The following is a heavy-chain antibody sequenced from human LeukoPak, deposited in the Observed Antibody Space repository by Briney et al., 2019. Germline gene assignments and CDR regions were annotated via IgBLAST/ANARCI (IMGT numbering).Heavy chain of an antibody. CDR2: INHSGST. CDR3: ARASQLRYQAIYYYYYYYMDV. V-gene: IGHV4-34*01. D-gene: IGHD3-9*01. Sequence: SETLSLTCNVSGGSISNYYWSWIRQPPGKGLEWIGEINHSGSTNYNPSLKSRVTISVDTSKNQFSLKLSSVTAADTAVYYCARASQLRYQAIYYYYYYYMDVWGKGTTVTISS. CDR1: GGSISNYY. J-gene: IGHJ6*03.